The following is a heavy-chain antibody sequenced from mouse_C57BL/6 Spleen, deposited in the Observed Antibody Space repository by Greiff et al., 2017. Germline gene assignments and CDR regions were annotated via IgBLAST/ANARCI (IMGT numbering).Heavy chain of an antibody. Sequence: VQLQQSGAELVRPGASVKLSCTASGFNIKDDYMHWVKQRPEQGLEWIGWIDPENGDTEYASKFQGKATITADTSSNTAYLQLSGLTSEDTAVYYCTTGYGSSYGFAYWGQGTLVTVSA. CDR3: TTGYGSSYGFAY. V-gene: IGHV14-4*01. D-gene: IGHD1-1*01. CDR2: IDPENGDT. J-gene: IGHJ3*01. CDR1: GFNIKDDY.